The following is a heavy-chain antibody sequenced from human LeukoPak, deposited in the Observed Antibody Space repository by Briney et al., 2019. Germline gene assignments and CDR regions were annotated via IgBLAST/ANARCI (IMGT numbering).Heavy chain of an antibody. V-gene: IGHV3-23*01. CDR2: ISVSGDNT. J-gene: IGHJ4*02. Sequence: GGSLRLSCAASGFTFSNYAMSWVRQAPGKGLEWVSGISVSGDNTYYADSVKGRFTISRDNSKNTLYLQMNSLRAEDTAVYYCARGGSGSPPGYWGQGTLVTVSS. D-gene: IGHD3-10*01. CDR3: ARGGSGSPPGY. CDR1: GFTFSNYA.